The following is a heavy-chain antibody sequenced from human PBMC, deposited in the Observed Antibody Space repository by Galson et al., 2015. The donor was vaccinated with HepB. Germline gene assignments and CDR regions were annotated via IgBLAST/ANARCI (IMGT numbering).Heavy chain of an antibody. J-gene: IGHJ4*02. CDR2: ISATGGTT. V-gene: IGHV3-23*01. D-gene: IGHD3-10*01. CDR3: AKVAMGRVRGDLHY. Sequence: SLRLSCAASGFTFNNYAMSWVRQAPGKGLEWVSGISATGGTTYFADSVKGRFAISRDNSRNTLHLQMNSLRADDTAVYYCAKVAMGRVRGDLHYWGQGTLVTVSS. CDR1: GFTFNNYA.